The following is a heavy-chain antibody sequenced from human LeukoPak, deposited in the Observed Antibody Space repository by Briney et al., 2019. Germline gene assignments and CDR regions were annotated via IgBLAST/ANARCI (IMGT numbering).Heavy chain of an antibody. CDR1: GYTFTGYY. V-gene: IGHV1-2*02. CDR3: ARAEYGGALYYYYGMDV. Sequence: GASVKVSCKASGYTFTGYYMHWVRQAPGQGLEWMGWSNPNSGGTNYAQKFQGRVTMTRDTSISTAYMELSRLRSDDTAVYYCARAEYGGALYYYYGMDVWGQGTTVTVSS. J-gene: IGHJ6*02. D-gene: IGHD4-23*01. CDR2: SNPNSGGT.